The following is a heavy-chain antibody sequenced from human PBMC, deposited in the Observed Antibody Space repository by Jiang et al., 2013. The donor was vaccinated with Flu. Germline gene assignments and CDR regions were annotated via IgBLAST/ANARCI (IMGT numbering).Heavy chain of an antibody. CDR2: IYHSGST. D-gene: IGHD3-16*01. V-gene: IGHV4-30-2*01. J-gene: IGHJ5*02. CDR3: ARALGRTFGGVIAA. CDR1: GGSISSGGYS. Sequence: GSGLVKPSQTLSLTCAVSGGSISSGGYSWSWIRQPPGKGLEWIGYIYHSGSTYYNPSLKSRVTISVDRSKNQFSLKLSSVTAADTAVYYCARALGRTFGGVIAAWGQGTLVTVSS.